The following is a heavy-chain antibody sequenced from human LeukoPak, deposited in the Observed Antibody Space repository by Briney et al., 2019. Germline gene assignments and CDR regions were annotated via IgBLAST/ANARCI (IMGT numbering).Heavy chain of an antibody. V-gene: IGHV3-74*01. CDR2: INGDGTTT. Sequence: GGSLRLSCAASGFTFSTYWMHWVRLSPGKGPLWVSHINGDGTTTNYADSVKGRFTISRDNAKNTLYPQMNSLRADDTAVYYCAEAASVRGISYWGQGTLVTVSS. CDR3: AEAASVRGISY. CDR1: GFTFSTYW. J-gene: IGHJ4*02. D-gene: IGHD3-10*01.